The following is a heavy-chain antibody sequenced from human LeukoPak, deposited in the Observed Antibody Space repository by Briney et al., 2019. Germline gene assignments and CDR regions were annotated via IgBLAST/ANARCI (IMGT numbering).Heavy chain of an antibody. Sequence: GGSLRLSCAASGFTFSSYSMNWVRQAPGKGLEWVSSISSSSSYIYYADSVKGRFTISRDNAKNSLYLQMNSLRAEDTAVYYCARALVTRLGAFDIWGQGTMVIVFS. CDR1: GFTFSSYS. V-gene: IGHV3-21*01. CDR2: ISSSSSYI. CDR3: ARALVTRLGAFDI. D-gene: IGHD1-26*01. J-gene: IGHJ3*02.